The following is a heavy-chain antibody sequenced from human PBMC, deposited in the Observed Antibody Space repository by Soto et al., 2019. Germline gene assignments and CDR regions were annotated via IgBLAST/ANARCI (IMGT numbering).Heavy chain of an antibody. J-gene: IGHJ4*02. D-gene: IGHD3-22*01. CDR1: GFTFSSYA. CDR2: ISTNGGST. CDR3: VKGEYYYDSSGYYPFDY. Sequence: GESLRLSCAASGFTFSSYAMHWVRQAPGKGLEYVSSISTNGGSTHYADSVKGRFTISRDNSKNTQYLQMSSLRADDTAVYYCVKGEYYYDSSGYYPFDYWGQGT. V-gene: IGHV3-64D*06.